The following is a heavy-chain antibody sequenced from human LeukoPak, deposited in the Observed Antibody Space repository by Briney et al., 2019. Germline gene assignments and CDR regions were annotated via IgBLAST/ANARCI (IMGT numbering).Heavy chain of an antibody. Sequence: SETLSLTCAVYGGSFSGYYWSWIRQPPGKGLEWIGEIDHSGSTNYNPSLNSRVTISVDTSKNQFSLKLSSVTAADTAVYYCARERSGYYYFDYWGQGTLVTVSS. V-gene: IGHV4-34*01. D-gene: IGHD3-9*01. CDR2: IDHSGST. CDR3: ARERSGYYYFDY. J-gene: IGHJ4*02. CDR1: GGSFSGYY.